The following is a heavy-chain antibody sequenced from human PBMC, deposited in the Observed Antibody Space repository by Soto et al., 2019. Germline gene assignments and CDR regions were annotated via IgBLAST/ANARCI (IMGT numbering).Heavy chain of an antibody. D-gene: IGHD2-15*01. CDR1: GFTFSSYS. J-gene: IGHJ5*02. CDR3: ARALCSGGSCYSGIWFDP. CDR2: FSSSSSYI. Sequence: EVQLVESGGGLVKPGGSLRLSCAASGFTFSSYSMNWVRQAPGKGLEWVSSFSSSSSYIYYADSVKGRFTISRDNAKNSLYLQMNRLRAEDPAVYYCARALCSGGSCYSGIWFDPWGQGTLVTVSS. V-gene: IGHV3-21*01.